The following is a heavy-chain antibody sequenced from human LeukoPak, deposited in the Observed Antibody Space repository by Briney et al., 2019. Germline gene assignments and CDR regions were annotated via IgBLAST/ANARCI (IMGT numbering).Heavy chain of an antibody. J-gene: IGHJ6*03. CDR2: INPNSGGT. V-gene: IGHV1-2*02. D-gene: IGHD2-15*01. CDR3: ARDPSRCSGGSCYSPYYYYYYMDV. Sequence: AASVKVSCKASGYTFTGYYMHWVRQAPGQGLEWMGWINPNSGGTNYAQKFQGRVTMTRDTSISTAYMELSRLRSDDTAVYYCARDPSRCSGGSCYSPYYYYYYMDVWGKGTTVTVSS. CDR1: GYTFTGYY.